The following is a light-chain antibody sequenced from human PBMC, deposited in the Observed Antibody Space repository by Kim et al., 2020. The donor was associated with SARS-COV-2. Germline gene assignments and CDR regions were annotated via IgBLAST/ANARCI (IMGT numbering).Light chain of an antibody. CDR3: VLYMGGGISV. CDR2: STN. J-gene: IGLJ3*02. V-gene: IGLV8-61*01. CDR1: SGSVSTSYY. Sequence: QTVVTQEPSFSVSPGGTVTLTCGLSSGSVSTSYYPSWYRQTPDQAPRTLIYSTNTRSSGVPDRFSGSILGNKAALTITGAQADDESDYYCVLYMGGGISVFGGGTQLTVL.